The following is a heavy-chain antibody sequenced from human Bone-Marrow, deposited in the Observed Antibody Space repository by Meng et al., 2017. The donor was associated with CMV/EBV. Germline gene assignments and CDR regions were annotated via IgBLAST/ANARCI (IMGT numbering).Heavy chain of an antibody. D-gene: IGHD1-26*01. CDR1: GFTFSDYY. J-gene: IGHJ4*02. CDR2: ISSSGSTI. V-gene: IGHV3-11*04. CDR3: ARVSRGKIVVGAGRAFDH. Sequence: GESLKISCAASGFTFSDYYMSWIRQAPGKGLEWVSYISSSGSTIYYADSVKGRFTISRDNAKNSLYLQMNSLRAEDTAVYYCARVSRGKIVVGAGRAFDHWGQGTLVTVSS.